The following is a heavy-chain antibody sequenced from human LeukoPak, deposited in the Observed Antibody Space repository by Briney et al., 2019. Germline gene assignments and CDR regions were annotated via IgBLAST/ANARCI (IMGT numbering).Heavy chain of an antibody. CDR2: VNQDGGEK. V-gene: IGHV3-7*01. Sequence: GGSLRLSRAASGFTFSGYYMSWVRQPPGKGLEWVANVNQDGGEKNYVDSVKGRFTISRDNAEKSLYLRMNTLRDEDTAVYYCVRGLGWFDPWGRGTLVTVSS. J-gene: IGHJ5*02. CDR3: VRGLGWFDP. CDR1: GFTFSGYY.